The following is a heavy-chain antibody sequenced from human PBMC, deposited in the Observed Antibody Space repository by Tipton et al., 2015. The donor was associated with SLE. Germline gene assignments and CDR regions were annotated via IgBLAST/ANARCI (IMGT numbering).Heavy chain of an antibody. CDR1: GGSISSYY. D-gene: IGHD6-13*01. V-gene: IGHV4-34*01. CDR2: INHSGST. Sequence: TLSLTCTVSGGSISSYYWNWIRQPPGKGLEWIGEINHSGSTNYNPSLKSRVTISVDTSKNRFSLKLSSVTAADTAVYYCARGYSSSGLGYWGQGTLVTVSS. CDR3: ARGYSSSGLGY. J-gene: IGHJ4*02.